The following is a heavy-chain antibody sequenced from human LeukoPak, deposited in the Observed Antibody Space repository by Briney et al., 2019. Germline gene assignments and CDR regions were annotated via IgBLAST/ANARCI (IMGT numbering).Heavy chain of an antibody. D-gene: IGHD3-22*01. CDR3: ARDPYDSSGYNGVYFDY. J-gene: IGHJ4*02. CDR2: INPNSGGT. CDR1: GYTFTGYY. V-gene: IGHV1-2*02. Sequence: ASVKVSCKASGYTFTGYYMRWVRQAPGQGLEWMGWINPNSGGTNYAQKFQGRVTMTRDTSISTAYMELSRLRSDDTAVYYCARDPYDSSGYNGVYFDYWGQGTLVTVSS.